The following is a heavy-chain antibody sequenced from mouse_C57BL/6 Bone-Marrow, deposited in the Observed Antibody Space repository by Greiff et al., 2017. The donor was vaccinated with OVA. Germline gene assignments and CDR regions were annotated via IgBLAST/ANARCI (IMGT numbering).Heavy chain of an antibody. V-gene: IGHV5-6*02. CDR3: ARRGLLLLVDY. CDR1: GFTFSSYG. D-gene: IGHD1-1*01. J-gene: IGHJ2*01. Sequence: EVKLMESGGDLVKPGGSLKLSCAASGFTFSSYGMSWVRQTPDKRLEWVATIRSGGSYTYYPDSVKGRFTISRDNAKNTLYLQMSSLKSEDTAMYYCARRGLLLLVDYWGQGTTLTVSS. CDR2: IRSGGSYT.